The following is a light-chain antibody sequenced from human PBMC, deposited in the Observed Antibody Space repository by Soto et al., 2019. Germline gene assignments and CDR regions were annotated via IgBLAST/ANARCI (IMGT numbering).Light chain of an antibody. Sequence: EIVMTQSPATLSVSPGERATLSCRASQSVSSNLAWYQQKPGQAPRLLIYGPSTRATGIPARFSGSGSGTEFTLTISSLQSEHFAVYYCQQYNNWPPNTFGQGTKLEIK. CDR1: QSVSSN. V-gene: IGKV3-15*01. CDR2: GPS. J-gene: IGKJ2*01. CDR3: QQYNNWPPNT.